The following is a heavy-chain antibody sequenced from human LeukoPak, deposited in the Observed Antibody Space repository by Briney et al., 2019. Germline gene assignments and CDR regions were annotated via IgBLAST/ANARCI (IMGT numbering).Heavy chain of an antibody. D-gene: IGHD6-19*01. J-gene: IGHJ4*02. V-gene: IGHV3-30-3*01. CDR2: ISYDGSNK. CDR1: GFTFSSYA. CDR3: AKDLRSSGWYVRGGY. Sequence: QTGGSLRLSCAASGFTFSSYAMHWVRQAPGKGLEWVAVISYDGSNKYYADSVKGRFTISRDNSKNTLYLQMNSLRAEDTAVYYCAKDLRSSGWYVRGGYWGQGTLVTVSS.